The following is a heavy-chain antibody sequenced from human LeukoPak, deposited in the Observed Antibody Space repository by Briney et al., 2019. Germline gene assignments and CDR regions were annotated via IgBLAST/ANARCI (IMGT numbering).Heavy chain of an antibody. J-gene: IGHJ4*02. CDR2: IIPIFGTA. CDR1: GGTFSSYA. D-gene: IGHD2-2*01. CDR3: ATAPSRGIVVVPAAF. Sequence: SVKVSCKASGGTFSSYAISWVRQAPGQGLEGMGGIIPIFGTANYAQNFQGRVTITAGESTSTAYMELSSLRSEDTAVYDCATAPSRGIVVVPAAFWGQGTLVTVSS. V-gene: IGHV1-69*01.